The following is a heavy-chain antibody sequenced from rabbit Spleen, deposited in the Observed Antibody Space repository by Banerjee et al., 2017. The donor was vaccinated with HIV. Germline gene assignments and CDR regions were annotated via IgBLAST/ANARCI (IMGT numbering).Heavy chain of an antibody. V-gene: IGHV1S45*01. CDR2: IYAGSSGST. Sequence: QEQLVESGGDLVKPGTSLTLTCTASGFSFSSSYYMCWVRQAPGKGLECIACIYAGSSGSTVYASWAKGRFTISKTSSTTVTLQMTSLTAADTATYFCARGSATMTMVITGYYFNLWGQGTLVTVS. CDR3: ARGSATMTMVITGYYFNL. CDR1: GFSFSSSYY. J-gene: IGHJ4*01. D-gene: IGHD2-1*01.